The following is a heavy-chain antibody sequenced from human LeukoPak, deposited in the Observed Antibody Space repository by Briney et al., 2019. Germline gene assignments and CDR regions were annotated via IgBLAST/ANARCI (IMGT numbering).Heavy chain of an antibody. CDR1: GFTFSSYG. V-gene: IGHV3-30*18. J-gene: IGHJ5*02. Sequence: GGSLRLSCAASGFTFSSYGMHWVRQAPGKRLEWVAVISYDGSNKYYADSVKGRFTISRDNSKNTLYLQMNSLRAEDTAVYYCAKLGPGSGYDYLNWFDPWGQGTLVTVSS. CDR3: AKLGPGSGYDYLNWFDP. CDR2: ISYDGSNK. D-gene: IGHD5-12*01.